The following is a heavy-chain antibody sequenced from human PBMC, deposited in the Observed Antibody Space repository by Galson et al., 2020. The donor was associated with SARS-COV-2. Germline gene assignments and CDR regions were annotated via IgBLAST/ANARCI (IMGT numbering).Heavy chain of an antibody. CDR1: GFTFSRYA. CDR3: AKDSGGHSSPDYFDY. J-gene: IGHJ4*02. CDR2: IGNDGSNE. V-gene: IGHV3-30*02. D-gene: IGHD4-4*01. Sequence: GGSLRLSCAASGFTFSRYAMPWVRPAPSKGLEWVAFIGNDGSNEYYAHSVEGRLTISRDSSKNPLYLQMNSLRPEDTAVYYCAKDSGGHSSPDYFDYWGQGTLVTVSS.